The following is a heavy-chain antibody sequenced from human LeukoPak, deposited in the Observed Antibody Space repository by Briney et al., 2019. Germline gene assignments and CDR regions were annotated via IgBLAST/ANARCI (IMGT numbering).Heavy chain of an antibody. J-gene: IGHJ4*02. CDR2: IKSKTDGGTT. V-gene: IGHV3-15*01. CDR1: GFTFSNAW. Sequence: PGGSLRLSCAASGFTFSNAWMSWVRQAPGKGLEWVGRIKSKTDGGTTDYAAPVKGRFTISRDDSKNTLYLQMNSLKTEDTAVYYCTTDLYDFWSGYSDYWGQGTLVTASS. CDR3: TTDLYDFWSGYSDY. D-gene: IGHD3-3*01.